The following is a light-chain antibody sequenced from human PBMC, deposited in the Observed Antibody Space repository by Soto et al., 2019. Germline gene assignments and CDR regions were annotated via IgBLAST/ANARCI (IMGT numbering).Light chain of an antibody. J-gene: IGKJ3*01. CDR1: QSISSTY. CDR3: QQYGSLSFA. Sequence: EIVLTQSPGTLSVSPGERATLFCRARQSISSTYLAWYQKKPGQAPRLLLYGAFNRATGIPDRFSDSGSGTDFTLTISRLEPEDCAFYYCQQYGSLSFAFGPGTKVEIK. CDR2: GAF. V-gene: IGKV3-20*01.